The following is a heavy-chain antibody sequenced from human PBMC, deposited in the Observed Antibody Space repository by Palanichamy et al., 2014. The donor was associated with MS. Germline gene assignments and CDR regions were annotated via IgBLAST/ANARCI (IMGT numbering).Heavy chain of an antibody. CDR1: GFTFSSYG. D-gene: IGHD3-10*01. CDR2: ISYDGSNE. V-gene: IGHV3-30*18. CDR3: VKSSRGLPLYYYYMDV. Sequence: AASGFTFSSYGMHWVRQAPGKGLEWVAVISYDGSNEYYADSVNGRFTISRGNSKNTLYLQVNSLRAEDTAVYFCVKSSRGLPLYYYYMDVWGRGTTVTVSS. J-gene: IGHJ6*03.